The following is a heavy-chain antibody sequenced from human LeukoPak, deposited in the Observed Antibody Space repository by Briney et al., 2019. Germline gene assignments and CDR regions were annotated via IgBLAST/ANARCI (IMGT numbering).Heavy chain of an antibody. J-gene: IGHJ4*02. CDR1: GGSFSGYY. D-gene: IGHD3-10*01. CDR2: INHSGST. CDR3: ARGETRGY. V-gene: IGHV4-34*01. Sequence: SETLSLTCAVYGGSFSGYYWSWIRQPPGKGLEWIGEINHSGSTNYNPSLKSRVTISVDTSKNQFSLKLSSVTAEDTAVYYCARGETRGYWGQGTLVTVSS.